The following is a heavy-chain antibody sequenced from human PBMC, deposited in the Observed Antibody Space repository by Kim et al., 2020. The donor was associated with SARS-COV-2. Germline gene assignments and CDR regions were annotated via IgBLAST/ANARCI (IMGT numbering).Heavy chain of an antibody. CDR3: AKERRKYCSGGSCHLEY. CDR2: IWYDRSNK. V-gene: IGHV3-33*06. J-gene: IGHJ4*01. CDR1: RFTFSSYG. D-gene: IGHD2-15*01. Sequence: GGSLRLSCAASRFTFSSYGLHWVRQAPGKGLEWVAVIWYDRSNKYHADSVKGRFTISRDNSKNTLYLQMNNLRAEDTAVYYCAKERRKYCSGGSCHLEYWGQGTLVTVSS.